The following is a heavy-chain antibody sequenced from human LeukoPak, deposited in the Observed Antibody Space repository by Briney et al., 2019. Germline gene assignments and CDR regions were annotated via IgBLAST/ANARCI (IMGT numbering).Heavy chain of an antibody. CDR1: GYTFTSYD. J-gene: IGHJ3*02. CDR2: MNPNSGNT. CDR3: ARDLEPIEEQWLVHHDAFDI. D-gene: IGHD6-19*01. Sequence: VASVKVSCTASGYTFTSYDINWVRQAPGQGLEWMGWMNPNSGNTGYAQKFQGRVTITRNTSISTAYMELSSLRSEDTAVYYCARDLEPIEEQWLVHHDAFDIWGQGTMVTVSS. V-gene: IGHV1-8*03.